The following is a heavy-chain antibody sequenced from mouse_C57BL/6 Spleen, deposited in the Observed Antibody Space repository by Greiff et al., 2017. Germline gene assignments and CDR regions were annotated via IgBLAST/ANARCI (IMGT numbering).Heavy chain of an antibody. J-gene: IGHJ1*03. D-gene: IGHD3-1*01. Sequence: VQLQQSGAELVRPGTSVKVSCKASGYAFTNYLIEWVKQRPGQGLEWIGVINPGSGGTNYNEKFKGKATLTADKSSSTAYMQLSSLTSEDSAVYCCARSGRRTSDCYFDVWGTGTTVTVSS. CDR1: GYAFTNYL. CDR3: ARSGRRTSDCYFDV. CDR2: INPGSGGT. V-gene: IGHV1-54*01.